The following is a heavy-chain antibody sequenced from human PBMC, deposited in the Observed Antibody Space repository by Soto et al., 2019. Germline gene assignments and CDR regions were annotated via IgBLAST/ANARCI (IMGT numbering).Heavy chain of an antibody. V-gene: IGHV4-31*03. Sequence: SETLSLTCTVSGGSISSGGYYWSWIRQHPGKGLEWIGYIYYSGSTYYNPSLKSRVTISVDTSKNQFSLKLSSVTAADKAMYYCARDRPSRYSYGLFDYWGQGTLVTVSS. CDR3: ARDRPSRYSYGLFDY. J-gene: IGHJ4*02. CDR1: GGSISSGGYY. CDR2: IYYSGST. D-gene: IGHD5-18*01.